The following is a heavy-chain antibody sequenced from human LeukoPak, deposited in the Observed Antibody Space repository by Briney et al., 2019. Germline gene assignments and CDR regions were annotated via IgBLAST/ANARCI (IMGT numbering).Heavy chain of an antibody. CDR3: ARYDSGGFYRNFDY. CDR1: SGSISSSSYY. D-gene: IGHD3-22*01. CDR2: IYYSGST. Sequence: SETLSLTCTVSSGSISSSSYYWGWIRQPPGKGLERIGNIYYSGSTYYNPSLKSRVTISVDTSLSQFSLRVSSVTAADTAVYYCARYDSGGFYRNFDYWGQGTLVTVSS. J-gene: IGHJ4*02. V-gene: IGHV4-39*01.